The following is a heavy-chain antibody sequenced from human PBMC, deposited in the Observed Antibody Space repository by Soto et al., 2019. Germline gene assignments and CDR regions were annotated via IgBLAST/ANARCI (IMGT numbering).Heavy chain of an antibody. CDR1: GLTVSGKKY. J-gene: IGHJ3*01. D-gene: IGHD1-26*01. V-gene: IGHV3-53*01. CDR2: VYDVDGT. Sequence: DVQLVESGGGLIQPGGFLRLSCAASGLTVSGKKYIAWVRQAPGKGLEWVSGVYDVDGTYYADSVKGRFTISRDTSKTIVFLEMNDLRPDDTAVYYCASWLLREHAYDVWGLGTTVTVSS. CDR3: ASWLLREHAYDV.